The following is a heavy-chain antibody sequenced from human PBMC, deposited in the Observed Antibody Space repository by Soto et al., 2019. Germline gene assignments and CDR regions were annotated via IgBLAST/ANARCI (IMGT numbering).Heavy chain of an antibody. CDR1: GFTFNKYW. V-gene: IGHV3-74*01. CDR2: ITSDGSGT. D-gene: IGHD1-26*01. Sequence: EVQLVESGGGLVQPGGSLRLSCAASGFTFNKYWMHWVRQAPGKGLEWGSQITSDGSGTRYVDSVRGRFTISRDNAKNTLYLETHNLRAEDTAIYYCARDDPGVGIDYWGQGTLVTLSS. J-gene: IGHJ4*02. CDR3: ARDDPGVGIDY.